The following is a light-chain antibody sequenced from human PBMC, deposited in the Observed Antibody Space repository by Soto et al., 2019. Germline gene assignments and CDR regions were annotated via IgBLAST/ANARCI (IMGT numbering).Light chain of an antibody. Sequence: QSALTQPASVSGSPGQSITISCTGTSSDVGAYNYVSWYQQHPDKAPKLMIYEVSNRPSGVSNRFSGSKSGNTASLTISGLQAEDEADYYCSSYTTRSTWVFGGGTKLTVL. V-gene: IGLV2-14*01. J-gene: IGLJ3*02. CDR3: SSYTTRSTWV. CDR1: SSDVGAYNY. CDR2: EVS.